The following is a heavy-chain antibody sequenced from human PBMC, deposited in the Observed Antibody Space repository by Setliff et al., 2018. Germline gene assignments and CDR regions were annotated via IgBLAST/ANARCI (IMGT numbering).Heavy chain of an antibody. Sequence: SGTLSLTCAVSGGSVTSHYWSWIRQPPGKGLEWIGFIFYSGDTNSNPSLKSRVTMSVDTSKNQFSLKLRSVTAADTAMYYCAKGGTYRYFDYWGQGTLVTVSS. J-gene: IGHJ4*02. CDR1: GGSVTSHY. V-gene: IGHV4-59*02. CDR2: IFYSGDT. CDR3: AKGGTYRYFDY.